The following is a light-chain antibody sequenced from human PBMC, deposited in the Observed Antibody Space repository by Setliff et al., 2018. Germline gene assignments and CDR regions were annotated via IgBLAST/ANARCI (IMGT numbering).Light chain of an antibody. CDR2: EVS. CDR3: MSYTTIRTYV. Sequence: QSALTQPASVSGSPGQSITISCAGTSSDVGAYSHVSWYQQYPGKAPKLMISEVSNRPSGVSYRFSGSKSGNTASLTISGPQAEDEADYYCMSYTTIRTYVFGTGTKVTVL. V-gene: IGLV2-14*01. CDR1: SSDVGAYSH. J-gene: IGLJ1*01.